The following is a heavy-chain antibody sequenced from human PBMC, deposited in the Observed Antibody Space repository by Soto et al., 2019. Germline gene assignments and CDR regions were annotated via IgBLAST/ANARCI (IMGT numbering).Heavy chain of an antibody. CDR2: MNPDTGNS. CDR1: GYTFTSYD. Sequence: ASVKVSCKASGYTFTSYDIYWVRQATGQGLEWMGWMNPDTGNSGYAQKFQGRVTMTSDTSISTAHMELSSLRSEDTAVYYCARRAETNGWNGFGADKYYFDFWGQGTLVTVSS. V-gene: IGHV1-8*01. CDR3: ARRAETNGWNGFGADKYYFDF. D-gene: IGHD1-1*01. J-gene: IGHJ4*02.